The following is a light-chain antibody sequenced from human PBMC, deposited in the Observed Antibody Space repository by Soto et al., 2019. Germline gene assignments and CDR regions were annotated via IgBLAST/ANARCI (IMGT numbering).Light chain of an antibody. CDR2: AVS. CDR3: SSYTTSSTLLI. Sequence: QSALTQPASLSGSPGQSITISCTGTSSDIGAYDYVSWFQQHPGKAPKLMIYAVSNRPSGVSSRFSGSKSGNTASLTMSGLQAEDEATYYCSSYTTSSTLLIFGGGTKLTVL. CDR1: SSDIGAYDY. V-gene: IGLV2-14*01. J-gene: IGLJ2*01.